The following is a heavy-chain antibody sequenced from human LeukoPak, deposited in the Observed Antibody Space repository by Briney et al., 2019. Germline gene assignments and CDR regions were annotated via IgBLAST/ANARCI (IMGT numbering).Heavy chain of an antibody. D-gene: IGHD1-1*01. V-gene: IGHV1-2*02. Sequence: ASVKVSCKASGYTFTGYYMHWVRQALGQGLEWMGWINPNSGGTNYAQKFQGRVTMTRDTSISTAYMELSSLKSDDTAVYYCARESRTTGTTSTDWGQGTLVTVSS. CDR1: GYTFTGYY. J-gene: IGHJ4*01. CDR3: ARESRTTGTTSTD. CDR2: INPNSGGT.